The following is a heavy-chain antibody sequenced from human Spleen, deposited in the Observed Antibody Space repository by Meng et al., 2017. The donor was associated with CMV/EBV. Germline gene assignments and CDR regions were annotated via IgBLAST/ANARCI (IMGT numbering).Heavy chain of an antibody. D-gene: IGHD5-12*01. J-gene: IGHJ4*02. V-gene: IGHV4-59*01. CDR1: GGSISSYY. CDR2: IYYSGST. Sequence: SETLSLTCTVSGGSISSYYWSWIRQPPGKGLEWIGYIYYSGSTNYNPSLKSRVTISVDTSKNQFSLKLSSVTAADTAVYFCARRYSGRDEREYYFDYWGQGALVTVSS. CDR3: ARRYSGRDEREYYFDY.